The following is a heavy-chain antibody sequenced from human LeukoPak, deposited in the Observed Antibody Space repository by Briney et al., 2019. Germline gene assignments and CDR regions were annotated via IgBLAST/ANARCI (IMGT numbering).Heavy chain of an antibody. V-gene: IGHV3-23*01. CDR1: GFTFSSYA. D-gene: IGHD3-22*01. J-gene: IGHJ4*02. CDR3: AKSYYYDSSGYYFSSNTPTFDY. CDR2: ISGSGGST. Sequence: GGSLRLSCAASGFTFSSYAMSWVRQAPGKGLEWVSAISGSGGSTYYADSVKGRFTISRDNSKNTLYLQMNSLRAEDTAVYYCAKSYYYDSSGYYFSSNTPTFDYWGQGTLVTVSS.